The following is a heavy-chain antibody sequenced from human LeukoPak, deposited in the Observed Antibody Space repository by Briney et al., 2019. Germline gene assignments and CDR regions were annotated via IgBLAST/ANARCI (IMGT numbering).Heavy chain of an antibody. CDR2: INHSGST. CDR1: GGSFSRYY. D-gene: IGHD1-14*01. Sequence: SETLSLTCAVYGGSFSRYYRSWIRQPPGKGLERIGEINHSGSTNYHRSLKGRVTISVDTSKNQFSLKLGSVAAADTAVYYCARGRRYLARNWFGPRGQGTLVTVA. V-gene: IGHV4-34*01. CDR3: ARGRRYLARNWFGP. J-gene: IGHJ5*02.